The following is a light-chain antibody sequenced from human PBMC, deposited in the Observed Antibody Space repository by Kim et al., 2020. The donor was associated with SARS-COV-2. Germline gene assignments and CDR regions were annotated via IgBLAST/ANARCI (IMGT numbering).Light chain of an antibody. CDR3: QTWGTGSGDVV. CDR2: LNSDGSH. J-gene: IGLJ2*01. Sequence: VKLTCTLSSGHSSYAIAWHQQQPEKGPRYLMKLNSDGSHSKGDGIPDRFSGSSSGAERYLTISSLQSEDEADYYCQTWGTGSGDVVFGGGTKLTVL. CDR1: SGHSSYA. V-gene: IGLV4-69*01.